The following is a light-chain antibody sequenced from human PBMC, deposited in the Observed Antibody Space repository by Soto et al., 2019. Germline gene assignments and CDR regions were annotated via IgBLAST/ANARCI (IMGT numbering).Light chain of an antibody. CDR1: RSNIGSNT. Sequence: QSVVTQPPSASGTPGQRVTISCSGSRSNIGSNTVTWYQQLPGTAPKLLIHSNDQRPSGVPDRFSGSKSGTSASLAISGLQSEDEADYYFATWDDSLPGVVFGGVTKLTVL. CDR2: SND. V-gene: IGLV1-44*01. J-gene: IGLJ2*01. CDR3: ATWDDSLPGVV.